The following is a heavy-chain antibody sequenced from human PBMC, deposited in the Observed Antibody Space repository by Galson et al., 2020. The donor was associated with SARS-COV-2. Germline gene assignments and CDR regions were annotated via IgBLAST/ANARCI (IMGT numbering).Heavy chain of an antibody. CDR1: GGSISNGGYH. J-gene: IGHJ4*02. V-gene: IGHV4-31*03. CDR3: ARDRGRLDLWKTGGGLDY. Sequence: ASETLSLTCSVSGGSISNGGYHWNWIRQHPGKGLEWIGDIDDRGSTHYNPSLRSRVAISVDTSKNQFSLKLPSVTAADTAVYYCARDRGRLDLWKTGGGLDYWGQGTLVTVAS. D-gene: IGHD3-10*01. CDR2: IDDRGST.